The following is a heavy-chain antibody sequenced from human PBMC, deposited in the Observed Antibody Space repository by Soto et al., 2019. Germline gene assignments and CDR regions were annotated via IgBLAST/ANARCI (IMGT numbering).Heavy chain of an antibody. CDR2: IWYDGSNK. D-gene: IGHD4-17*01. V-gene: IGHV3-33*01. J-gene: IGHJ4*02. Sequence: PWGPLRLSCAASGFTFTSYGMHWVRQAPGKGLEWVAVIWYDGSNKYYADSVKGRFTISRDNSKNTLYLQMNSLRAEDTAVYYCARHDYGGNKDFDYWGQGTLVTVSS. CDR3: ARHDYGGNKDFDY. CDR1: GFTFTSYG.